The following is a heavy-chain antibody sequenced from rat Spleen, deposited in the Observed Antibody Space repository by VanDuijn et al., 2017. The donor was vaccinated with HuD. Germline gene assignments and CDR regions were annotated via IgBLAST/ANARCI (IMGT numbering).Heavy chain of an antibody. Sequence: GDTAYNSALKSRLSISRDTSKNQVFLKMNSLQTDDTGTYYCTRDTLGASYYFDYWGQGVMVTVSS. J-gene: IGHJ2*01. V-gene: IGHV2-63*01. CDR3: TRDTLGASYYFDY. D-gene: IGHD5-1*01. CDR2: GDT.